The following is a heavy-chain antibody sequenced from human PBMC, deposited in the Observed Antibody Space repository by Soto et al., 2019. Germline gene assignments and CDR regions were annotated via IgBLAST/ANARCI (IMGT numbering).Heavy chain of an antibody. CDR1: GFTFSSYD. CDR2: IKQGGNEK. CDR3: VGALTYEVPYYYGMDV. D-gene: IGHD3-16*01. Sequence: GGSLRLSCAASGFTFSSYDMHWVRQAPGKGLEWVANIKQGGNEKFYVDSVKGRFTISRDNAKKSLFLQMNSLRPEDTAVYYCVGALTYEVPYYYGMDVWGQGTTVTVSS. J-gene: IGHJ6*02. V-gene: IGHV3-7*01.